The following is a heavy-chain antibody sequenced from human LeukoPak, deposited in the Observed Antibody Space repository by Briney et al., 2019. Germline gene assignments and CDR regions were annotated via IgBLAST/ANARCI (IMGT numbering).Heavy chain of an antibody. Sequence: SQTLSLTCTVSGGSISSGSYYWSWIRQPAGKGLEWIGRIYTSGSTNYNPSLKSRVTISVDTSKNQFSLKLSSVTAADTAVYYCARDRYYYDSSRYLFDFWGQGTLVTVSS. CDR1: GGSISSGSYY. D-gene: IGHD3-22*01. V-gene: IGHV4-61*02. J-gene: IGHJ4*02. CDR2: IYTSGST. CDR3: ARDRYYYDSSRYLFDF.